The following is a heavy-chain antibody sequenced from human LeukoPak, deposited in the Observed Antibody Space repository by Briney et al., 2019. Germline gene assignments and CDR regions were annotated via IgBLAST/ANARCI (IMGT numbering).Heavy chain of an antibody. CDR1: GGSISSYY. J-gene: IGHJ6*03. CDR3: ARDANKHGITGTQYYYYYYMDV. CDR2: IYTSGST. V-gene: IGHV4-4*07. D-gene: IGHD1-20*01. Sequence: SETLSLTCTVSGGSISSYYCSWIRQPAGKGLEWIGRIYTSGSTNYNPSLKSRVTMSVDTSKNQFSLKLSSVTAADTAVYYCARDANKHGITGTQYYYYYYMDVWGKGTTVTVSS.